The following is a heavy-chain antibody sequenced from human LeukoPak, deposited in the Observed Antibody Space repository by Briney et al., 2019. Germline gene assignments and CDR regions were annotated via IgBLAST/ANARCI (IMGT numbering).Heavy chain of an antibody. J-gene: IGHJ5*02. D-gene: IGHD2-2*01. CDR2: INARGDT. CDR3: ARGQVPAARGYNWFDP. CDR1: GWSFNDYY. V-gene: IGHV4-34*01. Sequence: SETLSLTSAVYGWSFNDYYWNWIRQPPGQGLEWSGEINARGDTNYNPSLKSRVTISVDTSKKQFSLRLTSMIAADTALYYFARGQVPAARGYNWFDPWGQGTLVTVSS.